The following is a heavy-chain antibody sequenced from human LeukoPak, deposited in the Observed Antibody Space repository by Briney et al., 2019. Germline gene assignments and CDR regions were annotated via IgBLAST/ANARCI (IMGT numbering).Heavy chain of an antibody. CDR2: TYYRSKWYN. CDR3: ANLIAAAGSLMDV. CDR1: GDSVSSNSAA. Sequence: SQTLSLTCAISGDSVSSNSAAWNWIRQSPSRGLEWLGRTYYRSKWYNNYAVSVKSRITINEDTSKNQFSLQLSSVTPDDTAVYYCANLIAAAGSLMDVWGQGTTVTVSS. D-gene: IGHD6-13*01. V-gene: IGHV6-1*01. J-gene: IGHJ6*02.